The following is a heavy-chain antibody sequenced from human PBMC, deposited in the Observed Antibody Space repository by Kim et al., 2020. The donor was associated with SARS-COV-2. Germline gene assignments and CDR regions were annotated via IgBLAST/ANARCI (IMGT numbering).Heavy chain of an antibody. CDR2: ISYDGSNK. J-gene: IGHJ6*02. CDR3: GKDRSSRSFSFGMDV. Sequence: GGSLRLSCAASGFTFSSYGIHWVRQAPGKGLEWVAVISYDGSNKYYADSVKGRFTISRDNSKNTLYVQMNSLRGEDTAVYYCGKDRSSRSFSFGMDVWGQGNTVTVSS. V-gene: IGHV3-30*18. D-gene: IGHD2-2*01. CDR1: GFTFSSYG.